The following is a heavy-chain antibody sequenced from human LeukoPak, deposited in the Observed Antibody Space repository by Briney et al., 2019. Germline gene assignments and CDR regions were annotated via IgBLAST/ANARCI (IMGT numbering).Heavy chain of an antibody. D-gene: IGHD3-22*01. CDR2: VNPSGGST. J-gene: IGHJ4*02. Sequence: GASVKVSCKASGYTFTSYYMHWVRQAPGQGLEWMGIVNPSGGSTSYAQKFQGRVTMTRDTSTSTVYMELSSLRSEDTAVYYCARDLTLYDSSGYYYVRYYFDYWGQGTLVTVSS. CDR1: GYTFTSYY. V-gene: IGHV1-46*01. CDR3: ARDLTLYDSSGYYYVRYYFDY.